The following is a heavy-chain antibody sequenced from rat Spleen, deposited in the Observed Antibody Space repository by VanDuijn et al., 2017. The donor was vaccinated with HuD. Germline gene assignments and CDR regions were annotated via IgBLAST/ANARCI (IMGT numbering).Heavy chain of an antibody. D-gene: IGHD1-9*01. J-gene: IGHJ2*01. V-gene: IGHV5-29*01. CDR1: GFTFSDYG. CDR2: ISYGDSSGNSGT. Sequence: EVQLVESGGGLVQPGRSLKLSCAASGFTFSDYGVAWVSQAPTTGLEWVATISYGDSSGNSGTYYRDSVKGRFTISRDNAKSTLSLQMDSLRSEDTATYYCARRHYGYTDYFDYWGQGVMVTVSS. CDR3: ARRHYGYTDYFDY.